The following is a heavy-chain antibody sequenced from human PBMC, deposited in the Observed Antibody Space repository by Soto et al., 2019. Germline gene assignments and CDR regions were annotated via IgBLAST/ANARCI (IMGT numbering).Heavy chain of an antibody. Sequence: LRLSCSASGFTFSSYAMHWVRQAPGKGLEYVSGIRGNGDPPFYADSVKGRFTTSRDNSKNTLYLQMSSLSADDTAVYYCVKSRGGNNFDFFDWGQGALVTV. CDR1: GFTFSSYA. J-gene: IGHJ4*02. V-gene: IGHV3-64D*06. CDR3: VKSRGGNNFDFFD. CDR2: IRGNGDPP. D-gene: IGHD5-12*01.